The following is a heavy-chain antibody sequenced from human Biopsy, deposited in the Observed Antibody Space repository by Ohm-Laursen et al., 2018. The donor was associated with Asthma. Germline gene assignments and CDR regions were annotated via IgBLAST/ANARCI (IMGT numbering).Heavy chain of an antibody. CDR2: ISVYNGNT. J-gene: IGHJ6*02. Sequence: ASVKVSCKTSGYTFNSAGITWVRQAPGQGLEWMGWISVYNGNTKLAQKLQDRVTMNTDTSTSTTYMELRSLRSDDTAVYFCARAVDYSHYYGIDVWGQGTTVTVS. V-gene: IGHV1-18*01. CDR1: GYTFNSAG. CDR3: ARAVDYSHYYGIDV. D-gene: IGHD3-10*01.